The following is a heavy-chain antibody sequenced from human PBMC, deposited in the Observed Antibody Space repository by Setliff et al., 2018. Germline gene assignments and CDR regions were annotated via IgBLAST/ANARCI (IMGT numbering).Heavy chain of an antibody. V-gene: IGHV4-4*02. D-gene: IGHD3-3*01. CDR2: INHSGTT. CDR1: GDSISSGNW. J-gene: IGHJ6*04. Sequence: PSETLSLTCAVSGDSISSGNWWSWVRQPPEKGLEWIGEINHSGTTNYNPSLKSRVTISVDTSKNQFSLNLSSVTAADTAVYYCARMSGFLYIDVWGKGTTVTVSS. CDR3: ARMSGFLYIDV.